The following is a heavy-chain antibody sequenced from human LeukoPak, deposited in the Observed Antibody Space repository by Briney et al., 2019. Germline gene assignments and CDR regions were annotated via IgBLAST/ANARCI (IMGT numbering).Heavy chain of an antibody. CDR1: GGSISSSSYY. CDR2: IYYSGST. Sequence: KASETLSLTCTVSGGSISSSSYYWGWIRQPPGKGLEWIGSIYYSGSTYYNPSLKSRVTISVDTSKNQFSLKLSSVTAADTAVYYCAREVSSGSWFGYYFDYWGQGTLVTVSS. CDR3: AREVSSGSWFGYYFDY. J-gene: IGHJ4*02. V-gene: IGHV4-39*07. D-gene: IGHD3-10*01.